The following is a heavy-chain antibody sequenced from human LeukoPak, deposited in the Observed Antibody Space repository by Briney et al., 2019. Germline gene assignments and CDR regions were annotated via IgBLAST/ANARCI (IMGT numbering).Heavy chain of an antibody. D-gene: IGHD3-22*01. CDR1: GYTFTSYY. CDR2: INPSSGDT. J-gene: IGHJ6*02. CDR3: ARVGRYYDYYSYYGMDV. Sequence: GASVKVSCKASGYTFTSYYMHWVRQAPGQGLEWMGIINPSSGDTSDAQKFQGRVTMTRDTSTSTVYMELSSLRSEDTAVYYCARVGRYYDYYSYYGMDVWGQGTTVTVSS. V-gene: IGHV1-46*01.